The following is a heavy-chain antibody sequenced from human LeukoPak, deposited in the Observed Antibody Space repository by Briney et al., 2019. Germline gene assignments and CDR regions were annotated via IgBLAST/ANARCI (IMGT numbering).Heavy chain of an antibody. J-gene: IGHJ4*02. D-gene: IGHD2/OR15-2a*01. Sequence: GGSLRLSCAASGFTFSSYAMNWVRQAPGKGLEWVSVISDSGGSKYYADSVQGRFTTSRDNSKNTLYLQMNSLRLEDTAIYYCTRDLSYWGQGTLVTVSS. V-gene: IGHV3-23*01. CDR1: GFTFSSYA. CDR2: ISDSGGSK. CDR3: TRDLSY.